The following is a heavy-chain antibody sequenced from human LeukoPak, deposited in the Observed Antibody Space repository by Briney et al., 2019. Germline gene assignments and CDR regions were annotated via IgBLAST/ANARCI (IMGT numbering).Heavy chain of an antibody. V-gene: IGHV1-8*01. CDR2: MNPNSANT. CDR1: GYTFTSYD. J-gene: IGHJ4*02. CDR3: ARGLAAPGLRDY. Sequence: ASVKVSCKASGYTFTSYDINWVRQATGQGLEWMGWMNPNSANTGYAQKFQGRLTMTRDTSITTAYMELSSLRSEDTAVYYCARGLAAPGLRDYWGQGTLVTVSS. D-gene: IGHD6-13*01.